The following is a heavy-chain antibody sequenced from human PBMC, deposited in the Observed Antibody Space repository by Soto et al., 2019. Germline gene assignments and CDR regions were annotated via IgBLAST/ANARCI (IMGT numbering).Heavy chain of an antibody. CDR3: ARCPIDHNWFDP. Sequence: TLSLTCTVSGSDITTYYWSWLRQSPGKGLEWIGHIYDTGSTTYNPSLKSRVTISVDTSNKRFSLRLTSVTAADTAVYYCARCPIDHNWFDPWGQGTLVTVSS. V-gene: IGHV4-59*01. CDR1: GSDITTYY. CDR2: IYDTGST. J-gene: IGHJ5*02. D-gene: IGHD3-9*01.